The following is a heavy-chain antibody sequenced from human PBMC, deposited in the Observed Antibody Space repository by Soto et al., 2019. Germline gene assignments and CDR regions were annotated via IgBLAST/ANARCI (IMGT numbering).Heavy chain of an antibody. CDR2: IFYLGSS. CDR1: GDSIISSDFY. V-gene: IGHV4-39*01. D-gene: IGHD3-3*02. Sequence: PSETLSLTCTVSGDSIISSDFYWGWVRQPPGKGLEWIGSIFYLGSSYYNPSLKSRVTMSVDTSKNPFSLRLRSVTAADTALYFCARHALALRKNNWFDPWGQGIMVTVSS. CDR3: ARHALALRKNNWFDP. J-gene: IGHJ5*02.